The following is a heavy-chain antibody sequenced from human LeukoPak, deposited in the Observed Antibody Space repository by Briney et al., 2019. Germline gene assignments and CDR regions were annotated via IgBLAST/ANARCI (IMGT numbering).Heavy chain of an antibody. J-gene: IGHJ4*02. D-gene: IGHD3-22*01. CDR2: ISSSSSFR. Sequence: SGGSLGLSCAASGFNFSSYSMNWVRQAPGKGLEWVSSISSSSSFRYYADSVKGRFTISRDNAKNSLYLQMNSLRAEDTAVYYCARESSGYFYWGQGTLVTVSS. CDR1: GFNFSSYS. CDR3: ARESSGYFY. V-gene: IGHV3-21*01.